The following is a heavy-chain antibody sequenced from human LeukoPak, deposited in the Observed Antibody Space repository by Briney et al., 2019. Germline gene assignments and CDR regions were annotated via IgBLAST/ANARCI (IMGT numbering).Heavy chain of an antibody. Sequence: GSLRLSCAASGFTVSSNYMSWVRQAPGKGLEWVSVIYSGGSAYYADSVKGRFTISRDNSKNTLYLQMNSLRAEDTAVYYCARAPVSASFSDYWGRGTLVTVSS. CDR1: GFTVSSNY. CDR3: ARAPVSASFSDY. V-gene: IGHV3-66*01. J-gene: IGHJ4*02. D-gene: IGHD3-16*02. CDR2: IYSGGSA.